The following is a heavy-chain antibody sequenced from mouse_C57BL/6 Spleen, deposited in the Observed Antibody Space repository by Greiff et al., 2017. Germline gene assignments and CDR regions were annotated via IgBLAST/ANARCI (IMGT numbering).Heavy chain of an antibody. Sequence: ESGPGLVKPSQSLSLTCSVTGYSITSGYYWNWIRQFPGNKLEWMGYISYDGSNNYNPSLKNRISITRDTSKNQFFLKLNSVTTEDTATYYCARDDGYYYFDDWGQGTTLTVSS. V-gene: IGHV3-6*01. J-gene: IGHJ2*01. CDR1: GYSITSGYY. CDR3: ARDDGYYYFDD. D-gene: IGHD2-3*01. CDR2: ISYDGSN.